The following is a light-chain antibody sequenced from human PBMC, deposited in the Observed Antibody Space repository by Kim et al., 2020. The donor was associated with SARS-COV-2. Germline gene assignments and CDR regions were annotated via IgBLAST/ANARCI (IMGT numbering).Light chain of an antibody. CDR2: GAS. CDR3: LQHNSYPST. CDR1: QGIRKY. J-gene: IGKJ2*02. Sequence: ASVGDRVTITCRASQGIRKYLGWYQQKPGKAPKRLIYGASSLQSGVPSRFSGSGSGTEFTLTISSLQPEDFATYYCLQHNSYPSTFGQGTKLEIK. V-gene: IGKV1-17*01.